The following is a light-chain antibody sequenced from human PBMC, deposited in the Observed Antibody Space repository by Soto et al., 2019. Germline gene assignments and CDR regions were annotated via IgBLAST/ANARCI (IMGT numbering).Light chain of an antibody. J-gene: IGKJ4*01. CDR2: GAS. V-gene: IGKV3-15*01. Sequence: EIVMTQSPATLSVSPGERATLSCRARQSVSSNLAWYQQKPGQAPRLLIYGASTRATGIPARFSGSGSGTEFTLTISSLQSEDFAVYYCQQYNNWPPPLTFGGGTKLEIK. CDR3: QQYNNWPPPLT. CDR1: QSVSSN.